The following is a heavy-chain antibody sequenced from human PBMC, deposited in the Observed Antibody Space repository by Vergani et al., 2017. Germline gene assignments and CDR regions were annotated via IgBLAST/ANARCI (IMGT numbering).Heavy chain of an antibody. J-gene: IGHJ4*02. CDR1: GYSFTSYW. Sequence: EVQLVQSGAEVKKPGESLKISCKGSGYSFTSYWIGWVRQMPGKGLEWMGIIYPGDSDTRYSPSFQGLVTISADKSISTAYLQWSSLKASDTAMYYCARSGRIAAADRHFDYWGQGTLVTVSS. CDR3: ARSGRIAAADRHFDY. V-gene: IGHV5-51*01. D-gene: IGHD6-13*01. CDR2: IYPGDSDT.